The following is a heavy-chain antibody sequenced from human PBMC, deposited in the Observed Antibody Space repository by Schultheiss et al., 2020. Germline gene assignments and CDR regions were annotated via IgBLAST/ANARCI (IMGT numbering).Heavy chain of an antibody. Sequence: GESLKISCAASGFTFSSYGMHWVRQAPGKGLEWVAVISYDGSNKYYADSVKGRFTISRDNSKNTLYLQMNSLRAEDTAVYYCAKGVVGATPYYFDYWGQGTL. J-gene: IGHJ4*02. D-gene: IGHD1-26*01. V-gene: IGHV3-30*18. CDR3: AKGVVGATPYYFDY. CDR1: GFTFSSYG. CDR2: ISYDGSNK.